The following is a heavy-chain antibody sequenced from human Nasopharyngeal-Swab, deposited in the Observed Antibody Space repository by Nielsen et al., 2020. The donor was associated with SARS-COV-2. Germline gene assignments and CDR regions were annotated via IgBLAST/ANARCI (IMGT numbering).Heavy chain of an antibody. V-gene: IGHV7-4-1*02. D-gene: IGHD3-22*01. Sequence: ASVKVSCKASGYTFSSFAINWVRQAPGQGLEWMGWINTNTGNPTYAQGFSGRFVFSLDTSVSTAYLQISSLKAEGTAVYYCAREWGSSGWYWGQGTLVTVSS. CDR3: AREWGSSGWY. CDR1: GYTFSSFA. J-gene: IGHJ4*02. CDR2: INTNTGNP.